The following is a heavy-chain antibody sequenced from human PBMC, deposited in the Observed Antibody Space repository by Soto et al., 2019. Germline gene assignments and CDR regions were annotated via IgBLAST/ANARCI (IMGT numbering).Heavy chain of an antibody. J-gene: IGHJ4*02. CDR1: GGSISSGGYS. D-gene: IGHD6-19*01. V-gene: IGHV4-30-2*01. CDR3: ARVGGSGWNFDS. Sequence: PSETLSLTCAVSGGSISSGGYSWSWIRQPPGKGLEWIGYIYHSGSTYYSPSLRSRVTMSVDTSKNQFSLKLNSMTAADTAIYYCARVGGSGWNFDSWGQGILVTVSS. CDR2: IYHSGST.